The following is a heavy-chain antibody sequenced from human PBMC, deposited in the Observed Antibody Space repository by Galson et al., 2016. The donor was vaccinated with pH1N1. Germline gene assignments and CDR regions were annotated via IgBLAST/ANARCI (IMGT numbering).Heavy chain of an antibody. CDR1: GFSLSTFGVR. Sequence: PALVKPTQTLKLTCTFSGFSLSTFGVRVSWIRQSPGKALEWLARIDWDDEKFYSPSLKTRLTISKDTSKDQVVLTMTNMDPVDTGTYYCARMGVASGGRYYYGMDVVGQGTTVTVSS. CDR3: ARMGVASGGRYYYGMDV. CDR2: IDWDDEK. V-gene: IGHV2-70*04. J-gene: IGHJ6*02. D-gene: IGHD3-10*01.